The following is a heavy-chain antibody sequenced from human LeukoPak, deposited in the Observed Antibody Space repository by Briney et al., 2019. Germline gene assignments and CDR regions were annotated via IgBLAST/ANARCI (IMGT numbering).Heavy chain of an antibody. Sequence: GGSLRLSGAASGFTFSSYAMSWVRQAPGKGLEWVSAISGSGGSTYYADSVKGRFTISRDNSKNTLYLQMNSLRAEDTAVYYCAMQHRSAHYYDSSGYYYPDYWGQGTLVTVSS. CDR3: AMQHRSAHYYDSSGYYYPDY. D-gene: IGHD3-22*01. CDR2: ISGSGGST. V-gene: IGHV3-23*01. CDR1: GFTFSSYA. J-gene: IGHJ4*02.